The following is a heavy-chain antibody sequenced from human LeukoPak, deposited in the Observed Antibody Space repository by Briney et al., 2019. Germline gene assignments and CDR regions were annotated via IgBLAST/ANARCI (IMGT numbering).Heavy chain of an antibody. J-gene: IGHJ4*02. CDR1: GGTFSSYA. D-gene: IGHD3-10*01. CDR3: ARARPMGFGELYPDY. V-gene: IGHV1-69*13. Sequence: SVKVSCKASGGTFSSYAISWVRQAPGQGLEWMGGIIPIFGTANYAQKFQGRVTITADESTSTAYMELSSLRSEDTAVYYCARARPMGFGELYPDYWGQGTLVTVSS. CDR2: IIPIFGTA.